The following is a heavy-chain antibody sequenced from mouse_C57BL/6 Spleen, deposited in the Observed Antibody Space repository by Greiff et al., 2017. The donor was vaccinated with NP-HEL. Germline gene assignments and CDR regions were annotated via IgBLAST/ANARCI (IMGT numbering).Heavy chain of an antibody. CDR1: GFTFSSYA. V-gene: IGHV5-9-1*02. D-gene: IGHD2-4*01. CDR3: TREGMGLRWFAY. Sequence: EVKLVESGEGLVKPGGSLKLSCAASGFTFSSYAMSWVRQTPEKRLEWVAYISSGGDYIYYADTVKGRFTISRDNARNTLYLQMSSLKSEDTAMYYCTREGMGLRWFAYWGQGTLVTVSA. CDR2: ISSGGDYI. J-gene: IGHJ3*01.